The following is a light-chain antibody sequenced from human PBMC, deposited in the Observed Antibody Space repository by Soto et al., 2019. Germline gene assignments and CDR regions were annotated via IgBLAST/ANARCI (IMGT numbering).Light chain of an antibody. CDR1: QAVNTR. J-gene: IGKJ1*01. Sequence: EIRMTQFPATLSASPVDRVTLSCRASQAVNTRLAWYQHKPGQAPRLLIYLTSNRAAGIPARFSGSGSETDFTLTISDVEPEDFAVYYCHQRQSWPRTFGQGTKVDIK. V-gene: IGKV3D-15*01. CDR2: LTS. CDR3: HQRQSWPRT.